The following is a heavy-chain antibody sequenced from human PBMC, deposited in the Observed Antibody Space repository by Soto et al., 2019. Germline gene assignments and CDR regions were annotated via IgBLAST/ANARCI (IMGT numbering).Heavy chain of an antibody. V-gene: IGHV1-18*01. CDR1: GYTFTSYG. J-gene: IGHJ4*02. Sequence: QVQLVQSGPEVKKPGASVKVSCKASGYTFTSYGISWMRQAPVQGLEWMGWISPYNGNTTYAQKLQGRVTMTIDTPSSTAYLELRSLRSDDAGVYYCARDRSGTPGYWGQGTLVTVSS. CDR2: ISPYNGNT. D-gene: IGHD2-2*01. CDR3: ARDRSGTPGY.